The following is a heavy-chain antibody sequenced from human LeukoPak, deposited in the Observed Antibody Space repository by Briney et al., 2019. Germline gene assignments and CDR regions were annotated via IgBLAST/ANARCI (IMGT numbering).Heavy chain of an antibody. CDR1: GFTFDDYG. J-gene: IGHJ4*02. Sequence: RLGGSLRLSCAASGFTFDDYGMSWVRQAPGKGLEWVSGINWNGGSTGYADSVKGRFTISRDNAKNSLYLQMNSLRAEDTALYYCARDPLGLQQPYYFDYWGQGTLVTVSS. V-gene: IGHV3-20*04. D-gene: IGHD6-13*01. CDR2: INWNGGST. CDR3: ARDPLGLQQPYYFDY.